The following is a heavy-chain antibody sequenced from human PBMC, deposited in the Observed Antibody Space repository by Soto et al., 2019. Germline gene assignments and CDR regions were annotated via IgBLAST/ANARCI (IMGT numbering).Heavy chain of an antibody. J-gene: IGHJ5*02. Sequence: SETLSLTCTVSGGSISSGGYYWSWIRQHPGKGLEWIGYIYYSGRTYYNPSLHSRVSIAVDTTGNQFSLKLTSVTAADTSVYYCARGSFSSSSSWFDPWGRGTLVTVSS. D-gene: IGHD6-6*01. CDR3: ARGSFSSSSSWFDP. CDR2: IYYSGRT. CDR1: GGSISSGGYY. V-gene: IGHV4-31*03.